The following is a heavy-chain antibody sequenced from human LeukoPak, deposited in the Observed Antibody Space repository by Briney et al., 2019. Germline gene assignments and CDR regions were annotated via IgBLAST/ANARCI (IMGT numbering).Heavy chain of an antibody. CDR3: AKLAAEAAAANGDYFDY. J-gene: IGHJ4*02. CDR1: GFTFSSYA. Sequence: GGSLRLSCAASGFTFSSYAMSWVRQAPGKGLEWVSAISGSGGSTYYADSVKGRFTISRDNSKNTLYLQMNSLRAEDTAVYYCAKLAAEAAAANGDYFDYWGQGTLVTVSS. CDR2: ISGSGGST. V-gene: IGHV3-23*01. D-gene: IGHD6-13*01.